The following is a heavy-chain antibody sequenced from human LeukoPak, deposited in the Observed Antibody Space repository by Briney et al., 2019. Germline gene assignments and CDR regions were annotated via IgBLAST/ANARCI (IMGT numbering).Heavy chain of an antibody. V-gene: IGHV3-33*01. J-gene: IGHJ6*02. CDR2: IWYDGSNK. Sequence: GGSLRLSCVVSGLRFRNYGMHWVRQAPGKGLEWVAVIWYDGSNKYYADSVKGRFTISRDNSKNTLYLQMNSLRAEDTAVYYCARDGYCSGGSCPYYYYGMDVWGQGTTVTVSS. D-gene: IGHD2-15*01. CDR3: ARDGYCSGGSCPYYYYGMDV. CDR1: GLRFRNYG.